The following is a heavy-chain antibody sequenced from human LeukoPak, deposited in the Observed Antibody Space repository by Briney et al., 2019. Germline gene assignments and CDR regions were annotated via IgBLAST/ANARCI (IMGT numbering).Heavy chain of an antibody. V-gene: IGHV4-59*01. D-gene: IGHD1-26*01. CDR2: IYNSGST. Sequence: SETLSLTCTVSGGSISIYYWSWIRQPPGKGLEWIGYIYNSGSTYYNPFLKSRVTISVDTSKNQFSLRLSSVTAADAAVYYCVRDRELNYWGQGTLVTVSS. CDR3: VRDRELNY. CDR1: GGSISIYY. J-gene: IGHJ4*02.